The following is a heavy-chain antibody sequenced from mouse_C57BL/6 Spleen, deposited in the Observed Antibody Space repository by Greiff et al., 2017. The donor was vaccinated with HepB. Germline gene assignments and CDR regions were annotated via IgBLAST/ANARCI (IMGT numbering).Heavy chain of an antibody. V-gene: IGHV1-81*01. CDR1: GYTFTSYG. CDR2: IYPRSGNT. Sequence: VQVVESGAELARPGASVKLSCKASGYTFTSYGISWVKQRTGQGLEWIGEIYPRSGNTYYNEKFKGKATLTADKSSSTAYMELRSLTSEDSAVYFCAREMARGVDYWGQGTTLTVSS. J-gene: IGHJ2*01. D-gene: IGHD2-3*01. CDR3: AREMARGVDY.